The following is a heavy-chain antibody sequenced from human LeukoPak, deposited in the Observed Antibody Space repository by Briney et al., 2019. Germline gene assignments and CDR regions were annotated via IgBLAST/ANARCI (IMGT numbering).Heavy chain of an antibody. CDR2: INGDGSMP. CDR3: ARDGGNYSPQDY. V-gene: IGHV3-74*01. D-gene: IGHD1-26*01. Sequence: GGSLRLSCAASGFTFSSYGIHWVRLAPGKGLVWVSCINGDGSMPTYADSVKGRFTISRDNAKNTLSLQMNSLRAGDTGVYYCARDGGNYSPQDYWGQGTLVTVSS. J-gene: IGHJ4*02. CDR1: GFTFSSYG.